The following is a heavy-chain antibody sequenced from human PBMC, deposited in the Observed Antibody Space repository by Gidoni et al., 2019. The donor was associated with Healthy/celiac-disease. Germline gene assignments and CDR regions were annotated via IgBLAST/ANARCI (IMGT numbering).Heavy chain of an antibody. CDR3: ARDLGYCSSTSCYESY. D-gene: IGHD2-2*01. V-gene: IGHV1-69*09. Sequence: QVQLVQSGAEVKKPGSSVKVSCKASGGTFSSYAISWVRQAPGQGLEWMGRIIPILGIANYAQQFQGRVTITADKSTSTAYMELSSLRSEDTAVYYCARDLGYCSSTSCYESYWGQGTLVTVSS. CDR2: IIPILGIA. J-gene: IGHJ4*02. CDR1: GGTFSSYA.